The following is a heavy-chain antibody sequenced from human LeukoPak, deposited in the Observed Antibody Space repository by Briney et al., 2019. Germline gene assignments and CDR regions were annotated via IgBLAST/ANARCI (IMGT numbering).Heavy chain of an antibody. V-gene: IGHV4-30-2*01. CDR1: GGSISSGGYS. Sequence: SETLSLTCAVSGGSISSGGYSWSWIRQPPGKGLEWIGYIYHSGSTYYNPSLKSRVTISVDRSKNQFSLKLSSVTAADTAVYYCARQRYSGYDYGRDFDYWGQGTLVTVSS. D-gene: IGHD5-12*01. J-gene: IGHJ4*02. CDR2: IYHSGST. CDR3: ARQRYSGYDYGRDFDY.